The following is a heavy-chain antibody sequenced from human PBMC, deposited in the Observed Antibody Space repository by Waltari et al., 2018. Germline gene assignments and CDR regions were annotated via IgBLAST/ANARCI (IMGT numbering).Heavy chain of an antibody. V-gene: IGHV3-53*02. J-gene: IGHJ6*03. CDR2: IYSGGST. CDR3: ASSPGWSGYSHYYMDV. D-gene: IGHD3-3*01. CDR1: GFTVSSNY. Sequence: EVQLVETGGGLIQPGGSLRLSGAASGFTVSSNYMSWVRQAPGKGLEWVSVIYSGGSTYYADSVKGRFTISRDNSKNTLYLQMNSLRAEDTAVYYCASSPGWSGYSHYYMDVWGKGTTVTVSS.